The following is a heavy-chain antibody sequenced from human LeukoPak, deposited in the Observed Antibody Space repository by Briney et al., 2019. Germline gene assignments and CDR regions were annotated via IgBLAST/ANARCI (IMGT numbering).Heavy chain of an antibody. J-gene: IGHJ4*02. V-gene: IGHV3-48*04. CDR2: ISSSSSTT. CDR1: GITFSRYS. Sequence: GGSLILSCVVSGITFSRYSMNWVRQAPGKRLELVSYISSSSSTTYYADSVKGRFTISRDNARNSLYLQMNNLRAEDTALYYCALGWYAIDHWGQGTVVTVSS. D-gene: IGHD6-19*01. CDR3: ALGWYAIDH.